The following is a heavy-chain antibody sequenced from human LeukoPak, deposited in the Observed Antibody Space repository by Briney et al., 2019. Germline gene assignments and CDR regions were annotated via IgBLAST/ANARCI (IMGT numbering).Heavy chain of an antibody. D-gene: IGHD3-3*01. Sequence: GASVKVSCKASGYTFTGYYMHWVRQAPGQGLEWMGWINPNSGGTNYAQKFQGRVTMTRDTSISTAYMELSRLRSDDTAVYYCARGGYYGFWSGYFTFDYWGQGTLVTVSS. V-gene: IGHV1-2*02. J-gene: IGHJ4*02. CDR2: INPNSGGT. CDR3: ARGGYYGFWSGYFTFDY. CDR1: GYTFTGYY.